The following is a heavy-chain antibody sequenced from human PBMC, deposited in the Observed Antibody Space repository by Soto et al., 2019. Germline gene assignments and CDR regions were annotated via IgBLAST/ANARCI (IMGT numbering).Heavy chain of an antibody. D-gene: IGHD1-1*01. Sequence: SQTLSLTCAISGDSVSSNNVAWNWIRQSPSRGLEWLGRTYYRSKWYNDYAVSVKSRITINPDTSKNQFSLQLNSVSPEDTAVNYCARGWNRAFDNWGQGTLVTVS. CDR2: TYYRSKWYN. CDR1: GDSVSSNNVA. V-gene: IGHV6-1*01. CDR3: ARGWNRAFDN. J-gene: IGHJ4*02.